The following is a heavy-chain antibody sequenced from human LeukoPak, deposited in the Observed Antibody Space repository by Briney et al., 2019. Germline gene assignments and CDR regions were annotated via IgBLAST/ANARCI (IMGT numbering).Heavy chain of an antibody. V-gene: IGHV3-21*01. J-gene: IGHJ3*02. D-gene: IGHD1-14*01. CDR2: ISSSSSYI. CDR3: ATPGPEGQDALDI. CDR1: GFTFSSYS. Sequence: KPGGSLRLSCAASGFTFSSYSMNWVRQAPGKGLEWVSSISSSSSYIYYADSVKGRFTISRDNAKNSLYLQMNSLRAEDTAVYYCATPGPEGQDALDIWGQGTMVTVSS.